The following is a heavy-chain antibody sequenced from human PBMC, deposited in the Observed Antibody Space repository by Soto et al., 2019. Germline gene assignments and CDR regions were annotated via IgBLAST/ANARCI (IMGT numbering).Heavy chain of an antibody. Sequence: GGSLRLSCAASGFTFSAYGMHWVRQAPGKGLEWVAVISYDGSNRYYADSVKGRFTISRDNSKNTLYLQMNSLRPEDTAVYFCAKDPSRYCSDTTCYAFFDYWGQGTLVTVSS. CDR3: AKDPSRYCSDTTCYAFFDY. D-gene: IGHD2-2*01. V-gene: IGHV3-30*18. CDR1: GFTFSAYG. CDR2: ISYDGSNR. J-gene: IGHJ4*02.